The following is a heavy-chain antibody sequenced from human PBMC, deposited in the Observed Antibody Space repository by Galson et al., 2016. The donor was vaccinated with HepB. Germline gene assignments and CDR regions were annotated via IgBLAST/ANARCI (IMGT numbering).Heavy chain of an antibody. J-gene: IGHJ4*02. V-gene: IGHV3-15*01. Sequence: SLRLSCAASGFTFSNTWMSWVRQAPGKGLEWVGRIKSKPDGETLDYASPMQGRFTISKEDSTNTLFLQMNSLKTEDTAVYYCTTEGSGWGLDYWGQGTLVTVSS. CDR1: GFTFSNTW. CDR3: TTEGSGWGLDY. D-gene: IGHD6-25*01. CDR2: IKSKPDGETL.